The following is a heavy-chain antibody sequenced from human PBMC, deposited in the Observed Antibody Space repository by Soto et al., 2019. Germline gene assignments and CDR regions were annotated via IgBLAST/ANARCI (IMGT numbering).Heavy chain of an antibody. CDR1: GYSFTNYW. CDR2: IYPGDSDT. D-gene: IGHD2-2*01. CDR3: ARPSSGHTASLDY. Sequence: DVQLVQSGAEVKKPGESLKSYCKGSGYSFTNYWIAWVRQMPGKGLEWMGIIYPGDSDTRYGPSFQGQVTISADKSLTTAYLQWNSLKASDTAMYYCARPSSGHTASLDYWGQGTLVTVSS. J-gene: IGHJ4*02. V-gene: IGHV5-51*03.